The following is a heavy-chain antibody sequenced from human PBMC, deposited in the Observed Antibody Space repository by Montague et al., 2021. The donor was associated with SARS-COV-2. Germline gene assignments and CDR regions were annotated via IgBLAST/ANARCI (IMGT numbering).Heavy chain of an antibody. Sequence: SETLSLTCTVSGGSISSCYWSWIRQPPGRGLLWIGYISYSGSTNYNPSHTSRVTMSVDTSKNQFSLKVNSVTAADTAVYYCARHYSATLPAVYWGQGTLVTVSS. D-gene: IGHD2-15*01. CDR3: ARHYSATLPAVY. CDR1: GGSISSCY. V-gene: IGHV4-59*08. CDR2: ISYSGST. J-gene: IGHJ4*02.